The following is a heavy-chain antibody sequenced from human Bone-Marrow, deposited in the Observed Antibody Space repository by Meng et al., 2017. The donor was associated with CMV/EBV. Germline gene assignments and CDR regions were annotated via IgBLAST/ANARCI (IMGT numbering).Heavy chain of an antibody. V-gene: IGHV3-7*01. J-gene: IGHJ4*02. CDR3: ARVLGAATATGY. D-gene: IGHD3-10*01. CDR1: GFTFSSYW. Sequence: GESLKISCAASGFTFSSYWMSWVRQAPGMGLEWVANIKQDGSEKYYVDSVKGRFTISRDNAKNSLYLQMDSLRAEDTAVYYCARVLGAATATGYWGQGTLVTVSS. CDR2: IKQDGSEK.